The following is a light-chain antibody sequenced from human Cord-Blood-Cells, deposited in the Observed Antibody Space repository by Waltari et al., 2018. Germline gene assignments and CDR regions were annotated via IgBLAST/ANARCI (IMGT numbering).Light chain of an antibody. CDR3: QQYDNLPLT. V-gene: IGKV1-33*01. CDR1: QDISNY. CDR2: DAS. J-gene: IGKJ4*01. Sequence: DIQMTQSPSSLSASVGDRVTITCQASQDISNYLNWSQQKPGKAPKLLIYDASNLETGVPARFSGSGSGTDFTFTISSLQPDDIATYYCQQYDNLPLTFGGGTKVEIK.